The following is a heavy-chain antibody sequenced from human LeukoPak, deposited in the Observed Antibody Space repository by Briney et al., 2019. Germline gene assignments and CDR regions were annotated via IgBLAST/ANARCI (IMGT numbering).Heavy chain of an antibody. CDR2: ISWNGGST. CDR3: AKGYSSSWYGWVDY. V-gene: IGHV3-9*01. Sequence: PGGSLRLSCAASGFTFDDYAMHWVRQGPGRGLEWVSGISWNGGSTAYADSVKGRFTISRDNAKNSLYLQMNSLRAEDTALYYCAKGYSSSWYGWVDYWGQGTLVTVSS. D-gene: IGHD6-13*01. J-gene: IGHJ4*02. CDR1: GFTFDDYA.